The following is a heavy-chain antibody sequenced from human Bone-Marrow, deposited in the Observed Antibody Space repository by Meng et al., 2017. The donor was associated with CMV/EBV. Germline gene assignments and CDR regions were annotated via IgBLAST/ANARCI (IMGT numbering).Heavy chain of an antibody. J-gene: IGHJ6*02. CDR3: ARAGSHDFWSGYLSYYYYYGMDV. D-gene: IGHD3-3*01. Sequence: ASVKVSCKASGYTFTSYYMHWVRQAPGQGLEWMGIINPSGGSTSYTQKFQGRVTMTRDTSTSTVYMELSSLRSEDTAVYYCARAGSHDFWSGYLSYYYYYGMDVWAQGTTVTVSS. CDR2: INPSGGST. CDR1: GYTFTSYY. V-gene: IGHV1-46*01.